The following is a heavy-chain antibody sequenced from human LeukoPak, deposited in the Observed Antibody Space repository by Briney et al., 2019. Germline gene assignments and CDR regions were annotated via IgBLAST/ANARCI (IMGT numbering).Heavy chain of an antibody. CDR3: VAGGQWLARDY. Sequence: PSETLSLTCTVSGGSISSYYWSWIRQPAGKRLEWIGRIYTSGSTNYNPSLKSRVTMSVDTSKNQFSLKLSSVTAADTAVYYCVAGGQWLARDYWGQGTLVTVSS. D-gene: IGHD6-19*01. CDR1: GGSISSYY. CDR2: IYTSGST. J-gene: IGHJ4*02. V-gene: IGHV4-4*07.